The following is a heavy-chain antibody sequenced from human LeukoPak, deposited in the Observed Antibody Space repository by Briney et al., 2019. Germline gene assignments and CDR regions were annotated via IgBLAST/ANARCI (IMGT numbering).Heavy chain of an antibody. J-gene: IGHJ3*01. D-gene: IGHD1-26*01. CDR3: ARDDASDPSASFDL. V-gene: IGHV1-2*02. Sequence: ASVKVSCKASGYSFRDDYICWMRQAPGQGLEWVGWNNPKSGGTKYAQKFQGRVTMTGDTSINTAYMELSSLRSDDTAVYYCARDDASDPSASFDLWGQGTMVTVSS. CDR2: NNPKSGGT. CDR1: GYSFRDDY.